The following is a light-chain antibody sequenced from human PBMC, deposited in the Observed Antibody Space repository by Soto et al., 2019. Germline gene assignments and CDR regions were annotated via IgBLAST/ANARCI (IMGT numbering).Light chain of an antibody. CDR1: QSVLYSSNNKNY. V-gene: IGKV4-1*01. J-gene: IGKJ1*01. CDR2: WAS. CDR3: QQYYGTSWT. Sequence: DIVMTQSPDSLAVSLGERATINCKSSQSVLYSSNNKNYLAWFQQKPGQPPKLLIYWASTRESGVPDRFSGGGSGTDFTLTISSLQAEDVAVYYCQQYYGTSWTFGQGTQVEIK.